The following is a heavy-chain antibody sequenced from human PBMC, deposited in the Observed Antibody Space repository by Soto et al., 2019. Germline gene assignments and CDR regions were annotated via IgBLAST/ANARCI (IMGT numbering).Heavy chain of an antibody. CDR2: IYYSGST. CDR3: ATHIVVVTAMAADAFDI. D-gene: IGHD2-21*02. J-gene: IGHJ3*02. Sequence: QVQLQESGPGLVKPSQTLSLTCTVSGGSISSGGYYWSWIRQHPGKGLEWIGYIYYSGSTYYNPSLKSRVTISVDTSKNQFSLKLSSVTAADTAVYYCATHIVVVTAMAADAFDIWGQGTMVTVSS. V-gene: IGHV4-31*03. CDR1: GGSISSGGYY.